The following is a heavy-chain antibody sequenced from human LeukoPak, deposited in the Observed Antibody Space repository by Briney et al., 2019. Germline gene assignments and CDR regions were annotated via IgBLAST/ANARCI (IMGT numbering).Heavy chain of an antibody. Sequence: SETLSLTCSVSGDSIINYYWTWIRQSPEKGLECIGYMYYSRSAHYNPSLKSRVTIPADTSKRQFSLKLISVTAADTAVYYCAISTKKSSGWYGSEEYWGQGTLVTVSS. V-gene: IGHV4-59*08. CDR1: GDSIINYY. CDR2: MYYSRSA. CDR3: AISTKKSSGWYGSEEY. D-gene: IGHD6-19*01. J-gene: IGHJ4*02.